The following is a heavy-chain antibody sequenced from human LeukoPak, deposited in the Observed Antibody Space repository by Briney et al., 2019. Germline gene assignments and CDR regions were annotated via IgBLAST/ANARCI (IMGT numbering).Heavy chain of an antibody. D-gene: IGHD3-22*01. CDR1: GFTFSSNAM. J-gene: IGHJ5*02. CDR2: IYHSGST. Sequence: GSLRLSCAASGFTFSSNAMSWVRQPPGKGLEWIGEIYHSGSTNYNPSLKSRVTISVDKSKNQFSLKLSSVTAADTAVYYCASFSLGDSSGYYYGDPWFDPWGQGTLVTVSS. CDR3: ASFSLGDSSGYYYGDPWFDP. V-gene: IGHV4-4*02.